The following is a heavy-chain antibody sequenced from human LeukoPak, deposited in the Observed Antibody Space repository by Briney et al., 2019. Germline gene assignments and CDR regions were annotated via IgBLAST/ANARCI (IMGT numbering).Heavy chain of an antibody. Sequence: GGSLRLSCAVSGFTFSSYEMNWVRQAPGKGLEWVSYISRSGSTIYYADSVKGRFTISRDNAKNSLYLQMNSLRAEDTAVYYCARSLLWSPWTAWGQGTLVTVSS. V-gene: IGHV3-48*03. CDR1: GFTFSSYE. CDR3: ARSLLWSPWTA. CDR2: ISRSGSTI. D-gene: IGHD2-21*02. J-gene: IGHJ4*02.